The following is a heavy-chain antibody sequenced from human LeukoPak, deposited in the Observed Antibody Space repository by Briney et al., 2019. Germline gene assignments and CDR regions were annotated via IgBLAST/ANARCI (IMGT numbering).Heavy chain of an antibody. CDR3: ARPSSGYSYGYDFDY. D-gene: IGHD5-18*01. Sequence: PGGSLRLSCAASGFTFSRYGMHWVRQAPGKGLEWVAVISYDGSNKYYADSVKGRFTISRDNSKNTLYLQMNSLRAEDTAVYYCARPSSGYSYGYDFDYWGQGTLVTVSS. J-gene: IGHJ4*02. V-gene: IGHV3-30*03. CDR1: GFTFSRYG. CDR2: ISYDGSNK.